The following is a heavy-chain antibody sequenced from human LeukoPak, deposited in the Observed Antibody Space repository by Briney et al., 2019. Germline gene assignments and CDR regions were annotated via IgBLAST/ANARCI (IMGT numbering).Heavy chain of an antibody. D-gene: IGHD3-10*01. J-gene: IGHJ6*02. CDR2: IWYDGSNK. V-gene: IGHV3-33*01. CDR3: VRDRGSGSYYPSVRKNQGEYYYGMDV. Sequence: GGSLRLSCAASGFTFSSYGMHWVRQAPGKGLEWVAVIWYDGSNKYYADSVKGRFTISRDNSKNTLYQQMNSLRAEDTAVYYCVRDRGSGSYYPSVRKNQGEYYYGMDVWGQGTTVTVSS. CDR1: GFTFSSYG.